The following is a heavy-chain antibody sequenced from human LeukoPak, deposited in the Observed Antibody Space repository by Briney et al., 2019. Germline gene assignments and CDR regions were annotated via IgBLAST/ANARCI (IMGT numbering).Heavy chain of an antibody. CDR3: ARDRDFWSGYSLDY. CDR2: ISYDGSNK. J-gene: IGHJ4*02. V-gene: IGHV3-30*04. Sequence: GGSLRLSCAASGFTFSSYAMHWVRQAPGKGLEWAAVISYDGSNKYYADSVKGRFTISRDNSKNTLYLQMNSLRAEDTAVYYCARDRDFWSGYSLDYWGQGTLVTVSS. CDR1: GFTFSSYA. D-gene: IGHD3-3*01.